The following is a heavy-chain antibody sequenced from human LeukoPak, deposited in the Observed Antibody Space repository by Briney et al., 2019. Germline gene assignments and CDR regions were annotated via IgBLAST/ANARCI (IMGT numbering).Heavy chain of an antibody. CDR2: VSGSGRNT. CDR3: VKSRRVGANQRGLFDY. CDR1: GFTFREFA. J-gene: IGHJ4*02. Sequence: GGSLRLSCTSSGFTFREFAVSWFRQAPGKGLEWVSSVSGSGRNTFYPDSVEGRFTISRDNSKNTVYLQMNSLRADDTAVYYCVKSRRVGANQRGLFDYWGQGTLVTVSP. D-gene: IGHD1-26*01. V-gene: IGHV3-23*01.